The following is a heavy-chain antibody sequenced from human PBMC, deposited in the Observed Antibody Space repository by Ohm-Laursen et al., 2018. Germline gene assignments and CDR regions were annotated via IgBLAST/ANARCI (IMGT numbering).Heavy chain of an antibody. CDR2: INTGGGST. Sequence: GSSVKVSCKASGYTFTGYYMHRVRQAPGQGLEWMGIINTGGGSTSHAQKFQGRLTMTRDTSTSTVYMELSSLRSEDTAMYYCARGQPIDFWGQGTLVTVSS. J-gene: IGHJ4*02. CDR1: GYTFTGYY. CDR3: ARGQPIDF. V-gene: IGHV1-46*01.